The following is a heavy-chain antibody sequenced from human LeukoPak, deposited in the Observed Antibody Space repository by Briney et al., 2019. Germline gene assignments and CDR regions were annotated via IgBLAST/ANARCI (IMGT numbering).Heavy chain of an antibody. V-gene: IGHV3-66*01. D-gene: IGHD6-13*01. CDR1: GFTISSNY. J-gene: IGHJ4*02. CDR2: IHTGGST. Sequence: GGSLRLSCVASGFTISSNYMSWVRQAPGKGLEWVSVIHTGGSTSYADSVKGRFTISRDSSKNTLFLQMNSLRVEDTAVYYCATLAAAGGFGYWGQGTLVTVSS. CDR3: ATLAAAGGFGY.